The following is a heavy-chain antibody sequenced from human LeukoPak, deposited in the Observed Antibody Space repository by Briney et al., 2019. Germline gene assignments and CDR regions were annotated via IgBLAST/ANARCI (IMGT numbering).Heavy chain of an antibody. Sequence: ASVKVSCKASGYTFTSYGISWVRQAPGQGLEWMGWISAYNGNTNYAQKLQGRVTMTTDTSTSTAYMELRSLRSDDTAVYYCARDFSDILTGYYPTYYYYGMDVWGQGTTVTVS. CDR3: ARDFSDILTGYYPTYYYYGMDV. CDR2: ISAYNGNT. J-gene: IGHJ6*02. D-gene: IGHD3-9*01. CDR1: GYTFTSYG. V-gene: IGHV1-18*01.